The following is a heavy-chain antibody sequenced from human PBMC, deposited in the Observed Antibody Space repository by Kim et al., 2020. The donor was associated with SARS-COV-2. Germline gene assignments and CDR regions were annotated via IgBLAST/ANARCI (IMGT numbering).Heavy chain of an antibody. CDR1: GGSISSSSYY. Sequence: SETLSLTCTVSGGSISSSSYYWGWIRQPPGKGLEWIGSIYYSGSTYYNPSLKSRVTISVDTSKNQFSLKLSSVTAADTAVYYCARHVVPRPRAFDIWGQGTMVTVSS. CDR3: ARHVVPRPRAFDI. V-gene: IGHV4-39*01. D-gene: IGHD2-8*01. J-gene: IGHJ3*02. CDR2: IYYSGST.